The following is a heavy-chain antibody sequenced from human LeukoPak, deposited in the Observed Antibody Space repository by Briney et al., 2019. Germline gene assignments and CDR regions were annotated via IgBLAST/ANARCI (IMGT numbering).Heavy chain of an antibody. J-gene: IGHJ6*03. CDR1: GFTVSSNY. CDR2: IYSGGST. CDR3: AREREGYSYGYYYYYMDV. D-gene: IGHD5-18*01. V-gene: IGHV3-53*01. Sequence: GGSLRLSCAASGFTVSSNYMSWVRQAPGKGLEWVSVIYSGGSTYYADSVKGRFTISRDNSKNTLYLQVNSLRAEDTAVYYCAREREGYSYGYYYYYMDVWGKGTTVTVSS.